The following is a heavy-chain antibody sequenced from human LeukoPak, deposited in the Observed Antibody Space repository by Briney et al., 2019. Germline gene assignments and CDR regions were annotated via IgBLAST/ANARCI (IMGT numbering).Heavy chain of an antibody. Sequence: SETLSLTCTVSGGTISSSSYYWGWIRQPPGKGLEWIGSIYYSGSTYYNPSLKSRVTISVDTSKNQFSLKLSSVTAADTAVYYYARPIGYCSSTSCHPHAFDIWGQGTMVTVSS. CDR3: ARPIGYCSSTSCHPHAFDI. J-gene: IGHJ3*02. CDR1: GGTISSSSYY. CDR2: IYYSGST. D-gene: IGHD2-2*01. V-gene: IGHV4-39*01.